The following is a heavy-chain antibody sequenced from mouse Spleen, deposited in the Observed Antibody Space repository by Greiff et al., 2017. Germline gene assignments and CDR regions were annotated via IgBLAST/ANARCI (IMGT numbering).Heavy chain of an antibody. CDR1: GFTFSSYA. CDR2: ISSGGSYT. V-gene: IGHV5-9-3*01. Sequence: EVHLVESGGGLVKPGGSLKLSCAASGFTFSSYAMSWVRQTPEKRLEWVATISSGGSYTYYPDSVKGRFTISRDNAKNTLYLQMSSLRSEDTAMYYCARIEGGFAYWGQGTLVTVSA. CDR3: ARIEGGFAY. J-gene: IGHJ3*01.